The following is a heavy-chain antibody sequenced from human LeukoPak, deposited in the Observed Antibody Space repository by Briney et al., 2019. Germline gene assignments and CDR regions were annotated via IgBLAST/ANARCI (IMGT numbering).Heavy chain of an antibody. CDR2: SRNKANGYTT. CDR3: ASVVEGSDYFGMDV. CDR1: GFTFSDHY. D-gene: IGHD2-15*01. J-gene: IGHJ6*02. V-gene: IGHV3-72*01. Sequence: GGSLRLSCAAPGFTFSDHYMDWVRQAPGKGLEWVGRSRNKANGYTTEYAASVKGRFTVSRDESKNSLYLQMNSLKTGDTAVYYCASVVEGSDYFGMDVWGQGTTVTVSS.